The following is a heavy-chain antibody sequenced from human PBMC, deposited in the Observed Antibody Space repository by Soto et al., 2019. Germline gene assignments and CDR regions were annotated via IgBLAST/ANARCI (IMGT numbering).Heavy chain of an antibody. J-gene: IGHJ4*02. D-gene: IGHD3-22*01. CDR2: ISYNERKK. CDR1: GFTFSAHD. CDR3: AKDGARYDNSGPYIDS. Sequence: QVQLVESGGGVVQPGRSLRLSCAASGFTFSAHDMHWVRQAPGKGLEWVAVISYNERKKWYADSVEGRFTISRDNSKNTLYLQMHSLSGEDTALYYCAKDGARYDNSGPYIDSWGQGTLVTVSS. V-gene: IGHV3-30*18.